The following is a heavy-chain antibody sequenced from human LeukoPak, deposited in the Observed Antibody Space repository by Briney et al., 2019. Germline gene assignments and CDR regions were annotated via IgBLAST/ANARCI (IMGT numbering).Heavy chain of an antibody. Sequence: GRSLRLSCAASGFTFSNYGMHWVRQAPGKGLEWVALIWHDGSQKNYADSVKGRFTISRDNSKNTLYLKMNSLRAEDTAIYYCANNFDYWGQGTLVTVSS. CDR3: ANNFDY. V-gene: IGHV3-33*06. CDR2: IWHDGSQK. CDR1: GFTFSNYG. J-gene: IGHJ4*02.